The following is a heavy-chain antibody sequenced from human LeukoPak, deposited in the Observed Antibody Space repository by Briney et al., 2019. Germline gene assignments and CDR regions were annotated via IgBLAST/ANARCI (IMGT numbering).Heavy chain of an antibody. Sequence: GESLKISCKGSGYSFASFWIGWVRQMPGKGLEWMGITYPGDSDTRYSPSFQGQVTISADKSISTTYVQWSSLKASDTAMYYCASIIVAAAGRGYYYYGMDVWGQGTTVTVSS. V-gene: IGHV5-51*01. CDR2: TYPGDSDT. D-gene: IGHD6-13*01. CDR1: GYSFASFW. CDR3: ASIIVAAAGRGYYYYGMDV. J-gene: IGHJ6*02.